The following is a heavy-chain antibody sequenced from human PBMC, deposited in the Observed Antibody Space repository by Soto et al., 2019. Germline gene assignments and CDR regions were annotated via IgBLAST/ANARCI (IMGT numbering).Heavy chain of an antibody. CDR3: AVGDSSGYYYYYYYGMDV. V-gene: IGHV1-58*01. D-gene: IGHD3-22*01. J-gene: IGHJ6*02. CDR1: GFTFTSSA. Sequence: SVKVSCKASGFTFTSSAVQWVRQARGQRLEWIGWIVVGSGNTNYAQKFQERVTITRDMSTSTAYMELSSLRSEDTAVYYCAVGDSSGYYYYYYYGMDVWGQGTTVTVSS. CDR2: IVVGSGNT.